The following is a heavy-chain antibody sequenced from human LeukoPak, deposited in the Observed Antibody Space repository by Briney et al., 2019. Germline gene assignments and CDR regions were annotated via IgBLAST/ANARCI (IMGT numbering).Heavy chain of an antibody. Sequence: SETLSLTRTVSGGSTRSYCWNWIRQPPGKGLEWIGYIYYSGSTNYNPSLKSRATISVDTSKNQFSLKLSSVTAADTAVYYCARVVQIAVAGFDYWGQGTLVTVSS. J-gene: IGHJ4*02. D-gene: IGHD6-19*01. V-gene: IGHV4-59*01. CDR2: IYYSGST. CDR1: GGSTRSYC. CDR3: ARVVQIAVAGFDY.